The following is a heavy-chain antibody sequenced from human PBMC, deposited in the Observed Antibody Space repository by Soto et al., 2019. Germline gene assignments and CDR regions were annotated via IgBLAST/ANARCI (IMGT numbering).Heavy chain of an antibody. V-gene: IGHV3-30-3*01. J-gene: IGHJ5*02. CDR1: GFTFSSYA. CDR3: ARQYQLLGGWFDP. CDR2: ISYDGSNK. D-gene: IGHD2-2*01. Sequence: QVQLVESGGGVVQPGRSLRLSCAASGFTFSSYAMHWVRQAPGKGLEWVAVISYDGSNKYYTDSVKGRFTISGDNSKNTLYLQMNSLRAEDTAVYYCARQYQLLGGWFDPWGQGTLVTVSS.